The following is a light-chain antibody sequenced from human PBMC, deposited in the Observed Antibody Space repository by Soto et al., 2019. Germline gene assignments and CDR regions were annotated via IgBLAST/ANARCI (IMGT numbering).Light chain of an antibody. CDR2: EVS. Sequence: QSALTQPASVSGSPGQSITLSCTGTSSDVGGYNYVSWYQQHPGKAPKLMIYEVSKRPSGVPDRFSGSKSGNTASLTVSGLQAEDEADYYCSSYAGSNNLNVFGTGTKVTVL. J-gene: IGLJ1*01. CDR1: SSDVGGYNY. V-gene: IGLV2-8*01. CDR3: SSYAGSNNLNV.